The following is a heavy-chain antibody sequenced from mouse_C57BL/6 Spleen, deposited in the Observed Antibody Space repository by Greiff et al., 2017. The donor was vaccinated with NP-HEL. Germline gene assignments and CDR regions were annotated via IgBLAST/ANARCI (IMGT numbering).Heavy chain of an antibody. CDR3: ARVDRSSYAMDY. Sequence: EVKLVESEGGLVQPGSSMKLSCTASGFTFSDYYMAWVRQVPEKGLEWVANINYDGSSTYYLDSLKSRFIISRDNAKNILYLQMSSLKSEDTATYYCARVDRSSYAMDYWGQGTSVTVSS. V-gene: IGHV5-16*01. CDR2: INYDGSST. CDR1: GFTFSDYY. D-gene: IGHD1-1*01. J-gene: IGHJ4*01.